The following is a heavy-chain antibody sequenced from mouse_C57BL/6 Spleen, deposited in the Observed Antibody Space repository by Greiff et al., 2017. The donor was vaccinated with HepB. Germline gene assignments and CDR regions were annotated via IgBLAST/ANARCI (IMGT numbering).Heavy chain of an antibody. J-gene: IGHJ3*01. CDR1: GFNIKDDY. CDR3: TGGQLRSWFAY. Sequence: EVQLQQSGAELVRPGASVKLSCTASGFNIKDDYMHWVKQRPEQGLEWIGWIDPENGDTEYAPKFQGKATITADTSSNTAYLQLSSLTSEDTAVYYCTGGQLRSWFAYWGQGTLVTVSA. V-gene: IGHV14-4*01. CDR2: IDPENGDT. D-gene: IGHD3-2*02.